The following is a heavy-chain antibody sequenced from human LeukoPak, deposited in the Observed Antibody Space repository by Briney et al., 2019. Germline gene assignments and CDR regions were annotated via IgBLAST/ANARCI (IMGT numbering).Heavy chain of an antibody. Sequence: GGSLRLSCAASGFTFSSYAMSWVRQAPEKGLEWVSSISDSGGSTYHADSVKGRFTISRDNSKNTLDLQMNSLRAEDTAVYYCAKDQWELLYWGQGTLVTVSS. V-gene: IGHV3-23*01. D-gene: IGHD1-26*01. CDR2: ISDSGGST. CDR1: GFTFSSYA. CDR3: AKDQWELLY. J-gene: IGHJ4*02.